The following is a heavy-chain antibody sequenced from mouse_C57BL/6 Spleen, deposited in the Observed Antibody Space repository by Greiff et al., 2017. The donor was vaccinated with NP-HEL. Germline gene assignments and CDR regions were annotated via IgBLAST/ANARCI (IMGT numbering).Heavy chain of an antibody. Sequence: VKLVESGAELARPGASVKLSCKASGYTFTSYGISWVKQRTGQGLEWIGEIYPRSGNTYYNEKFKGKATLTADKSSSTAYMELRSLTSEDSAVYFCARHYYYGSYAMDYWGQGTSVTVSS. CDR2: IYPRSGNT. V-gene: IGHV1-81*01. CDR1: GYTFTSYG. D-gene: IGHD1-1*01. J-gene: IGHJ4*01. CDR3: ARHYYYGSYAMDY.